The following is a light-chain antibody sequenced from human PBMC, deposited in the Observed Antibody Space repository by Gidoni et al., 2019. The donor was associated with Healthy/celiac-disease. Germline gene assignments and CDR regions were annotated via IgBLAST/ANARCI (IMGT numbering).Light chain of an antibody. CDR3: QQSYSTLWT. CDR1: QSISSY. J-gene: IGKJ1*01. CDR2: AAS. Sequence: DIQVTQSPSSLSAPVGDRVTITCRASQSISSYLNWYQQKPGKAPKLLIYAASSLQSGVPSRFSGSGSGTDFTLTISSLQPEDFATYYCQQSYSTLWTFGQGTKVEIK. V-gene: IGKV1-39*01.